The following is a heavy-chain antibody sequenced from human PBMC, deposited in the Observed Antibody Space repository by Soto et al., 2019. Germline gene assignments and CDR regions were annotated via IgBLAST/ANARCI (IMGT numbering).Heavy chain of an antibody. CDR2: IWYDGSNK. D-gene: IGHD1-26*01. V-gene: IGHV3-33*01. CDR3: ARWGGDSGSYFSYS. CDR1: GFTFSSYG. J-gene: IGHJ4*02. Sequence: QVQLVESGGGVVQRGRSLRLSCAASGFTFSSYGMHWVRQAPGKGLEWVAVIWYDGSNKYYADSVKGRFTISRDNSKNTLYLQMNSLRAEDTAVYYCARWGGDSGSYFSYSWGQGTLVTVSS.